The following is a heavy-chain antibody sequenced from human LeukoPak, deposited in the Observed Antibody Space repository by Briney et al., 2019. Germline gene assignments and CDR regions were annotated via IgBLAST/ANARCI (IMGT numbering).Heavy chain of an antibody. CDR2: IYSGGST. CDR3: ARGGSYLSAFDI. J-gene: IGHJ3*02. V-gene: IGHV3-53*01. Sequence: GGSLRLSCVASGFTFSTYSMTWVRQAPGKGLEWVSIIYSGGSTFYADSVKGRFTISRDNSKNTLYLQMNSLRAEDTAVYYCARGGSYLSAFDIWGQGTMVTVSS. CDR1: GFTFSTYS. D-gene: IGHD1-26*01.